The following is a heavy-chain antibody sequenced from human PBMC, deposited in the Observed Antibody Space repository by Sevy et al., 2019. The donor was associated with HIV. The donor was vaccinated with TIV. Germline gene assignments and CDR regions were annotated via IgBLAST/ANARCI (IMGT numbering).Heavy chain of an antibody. J-gene: IGHJ4*02. Sequence: GESLKISCAASGFTFSIYTMSWVRQAPGKGLEWVSTFFFGRSTIHYADSVKGRFTISRDNSKNTLYLQMNSLRADDTAVYYCASEGCTVPHDYWGQGTLVTVSS. CDR2: FFFGRSTI. CDR3: ASEGCTVPHDY. V-gene: IGHV3-23*01. CDR1: GFTFSIYT. D-gene: IGHD2-8*02.